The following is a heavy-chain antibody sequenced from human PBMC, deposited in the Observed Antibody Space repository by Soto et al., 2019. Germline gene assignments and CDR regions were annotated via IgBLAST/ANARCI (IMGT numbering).Heavy chain of an antibody. CDR3: ARGDSNSWSDF. J-gene: IGHJ4*02. CDR1: GFTFRSYA. Sequence: QVQLVESGGGVVQPGRSLRLSCAASGFTFRSYAMDWVRQAPGKGLEWVAVISYDGTNKYYADSVKGRFTISRDNSKNTLSLQMNSLRPDDMAVYYCARGDSNSWSDFWGQGTLVTVSS. V-gene: IGHV3-30*01. D-gene: IGHD6-13*01. CDR2: ISYDGTNK.